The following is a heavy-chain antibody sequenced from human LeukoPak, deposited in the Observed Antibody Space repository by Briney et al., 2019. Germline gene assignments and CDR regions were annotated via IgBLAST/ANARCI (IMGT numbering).Heavy chain of an antibody. CDR2: IYGSGVSI. D-gene: IGHD1-26*01. CDR3: AKDLGWELPAEAY. J-gene: IGHJ4*02. V-gene: IGHV3-23*01. Sequence: GGSLRLSCVASGFTFEKYVMNWVRQAPGKGLEWLATIYGSGVSISYADSVKGRFTISRDNSNNTLYLQMNSLRAEDTAMYFCAKDLGWELPAEAYWGQGILVTVSS. CDR1: GFTFEKYV.